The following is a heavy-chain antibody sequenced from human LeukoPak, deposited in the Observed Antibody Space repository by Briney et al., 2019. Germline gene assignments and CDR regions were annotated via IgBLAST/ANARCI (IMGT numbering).Heavy chain of an antibody. CDR1: GFTFSTYN. J-gene: IGHJ3*02. V-gene: IGHV3-48*04. D-gene: IGHD4-17*01. Sequence: GGSLRLSCAASGFTFSTYNMNWVRQAPGKGLEWVSYISSSSSTIYYADSVKGRFTISRDNAKNSLYLQMNSLRAEDTAVYYCARDKGHDYGDWDAFDIWGQGTMVTVSS. CDR2: ISSSSSTI. CDR3: ARDKGHDYGDWDAFDI.